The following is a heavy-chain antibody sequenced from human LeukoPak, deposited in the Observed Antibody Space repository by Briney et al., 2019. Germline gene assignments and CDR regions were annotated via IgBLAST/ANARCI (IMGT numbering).Heavy chain of an antibody. CDR3: AKDQTPPRLGFGESIISY. CDR2: IRYEGHTK. CDR1: VLIYSSYR. Sequence: PGGPLTLLRGASVLIYSSYRMHGPRQAPGRALEGGAFIRYEGHTKYYADSEKSRFSISRDNSKNTLYLQMDSLRPEDTAVYYCAKDQTPPRLGFGESIISYWGQGSQVTVSS. V-gene: IGHV3-30*02. J-gene: IGHJ4*02. D-gene: IGHD3-10*01.